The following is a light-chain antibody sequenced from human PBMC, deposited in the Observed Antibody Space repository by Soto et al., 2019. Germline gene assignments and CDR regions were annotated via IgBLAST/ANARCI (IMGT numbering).Light chain of an antibody. CDR1: QTISSW. Sequence: DIHVTQSPSTVSVSVGDRCTITCRASQTISSWLAWYQQKPGKAPKLLIYKASTLKSGVPSRFSGSGSGTEFTLTISSLQPDDFATYYCQHYNSYSEAFGQGTKVDIK. V-gene: IGKV1-5*03. CDR3: QHYNSYSEA. J-gene: IGKJ1*01. CDR2: KAS.